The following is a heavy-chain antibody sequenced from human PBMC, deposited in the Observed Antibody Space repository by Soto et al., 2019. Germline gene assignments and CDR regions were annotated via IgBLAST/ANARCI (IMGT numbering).Heavy chain of an antibody. J-gene: IGHJ4*02. V-gene: IGHV3-30*03. CDR2: ISYDGSNK. Sequence: QVQLVESGGGVVQPGRSLRLSCAASGFTFSSYGMHWVRQAPGEGLEWVAVISYDGSNKYYADSVKGRFTISRDNSKNTLYLQMNSLRAEDTAVYYCARKFDWGQGTLVTVSS. CDR1: GFTFSSYG. CDR3: ARKFD. D-gene: IGHD3-10*01.